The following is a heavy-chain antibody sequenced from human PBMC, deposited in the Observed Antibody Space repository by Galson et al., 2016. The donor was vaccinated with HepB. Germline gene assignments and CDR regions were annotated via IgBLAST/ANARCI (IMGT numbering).Heavy chain of an antibody. CDR2: IYYSGST. J-gene: IGHJ4*02. CDR1: GGSLSSGGYS. V-gene: IGHV4-31*03. Sequence: TLSLTCTVSGGSLSSGGYSWYWIRQRPGKGLEWLGYIYYSGSTHYNPSLKSRVTISVDTSKNQFSLKLSSVTAADTAVYYCARDRADMATMPPSFWYWGQGTLVTVSS. D-gene: IGHD5-24*01. CDR3: ARDRADMATMPPSFWY.